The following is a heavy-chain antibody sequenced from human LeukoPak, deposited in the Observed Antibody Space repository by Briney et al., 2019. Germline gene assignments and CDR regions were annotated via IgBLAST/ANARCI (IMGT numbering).Heavy chain of an antibody. CDR3: ARDGKYYDFWSGYYHDAFDI. V-gene: IGHV3-20*04. D-gene: IGHD3-3*01. CDR2: INWNGGST. J-gene: IGHJ3*02. Sequence: PGGSLRLSCAASGFTFDDYGMSWVRQAPGKGLEWVSGINWNGGSTGYADSVKGRFTISRDNAKNSLYLQMNSLRAEDTAVYYCARDGKYYDFWSGYYHDAFDIWGQGTMVTVSS. CDR1: GFTFDDYG.